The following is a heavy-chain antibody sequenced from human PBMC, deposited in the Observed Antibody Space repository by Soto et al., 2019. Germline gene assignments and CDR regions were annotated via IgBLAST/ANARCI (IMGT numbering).Heavy chain of an antibody. Sequence: QMQLQESGPGLVKPSETLSLTCTVSGGSISSGDYYWTWVRQHPGKVLEWIGYIYASGRTYYTPSLKSRVSISVDTSKNQFSLKLSSVAAADTAEYYCATIPTFYGIFSGADETWGQGILVTVSS. J-gene: IGHJ4*02. CDR2: IYASGRT. CDR1: GGSISSGDYY. V-gene: IGHV4-31*03. D-gene: IGHD3-9*01. CDR3: ATIPTFYGIFSGADET.